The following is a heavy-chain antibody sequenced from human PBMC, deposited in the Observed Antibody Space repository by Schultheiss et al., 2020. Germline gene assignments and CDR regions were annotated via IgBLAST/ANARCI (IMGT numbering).Heavy chain of an antibody. D-gene: IGHD5-18*01. J-gene: IGHJ4*02. CDR2: ISSSSSYI. Sequence: GGSLRLSCAASGFTFSSYGMHWVRQAPGKGLEWVSSISSSSSYIYYADSVKGRFTISRDNAKNSLYLQMNSLRAEDTAVYYCASLTGRYSYGYEIDYWGQGTLVTVSS. CDR3: ASLTGRYSYGYEIDY. V-gene: IGHV3-21*01. CDR1: GFTFSSYG.